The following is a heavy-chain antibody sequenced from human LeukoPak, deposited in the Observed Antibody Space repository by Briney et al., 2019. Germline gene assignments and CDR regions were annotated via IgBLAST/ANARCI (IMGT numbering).Heavy chain of an antibody. CDR3: ARDPAVGYYYDSSGYSDY. V-gene: IGHV4-4*07. J-gene: IGHJ4*02. Sequence: PSETLSLTCTVSGGSISSYYWSWIRQAAGKGLEWIGRIYTSGSTNYNPSLKSRVTMSVDTSKNQFSLKLSSVTAADTAVYYCARDPAVGYYYDSSGYSDYWGQGTLVTVSS. CDR1: GGSISSYY. D-gene: IGHD3-22*01. CDR2: IYTSGST.